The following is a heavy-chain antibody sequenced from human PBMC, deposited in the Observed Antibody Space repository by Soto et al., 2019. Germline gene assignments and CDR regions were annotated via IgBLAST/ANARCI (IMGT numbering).Heavy chain of an antibody. D-gene: IGHD1-1*01. Sequence: SETLPLTCTVSGCSLRSYYGSWIRQPPGKGLEWIAYIYYSGTTNYNPPRKRRVTISVDTSKNQFSLNLSSVTAADTAVYYCERELPQRQGRNMDVWGQGTTVTVSS. CDR2: IYYSGTT. J-gene: IGHJ6*02. CDR1: GCSLRSYY. V-gene: IGHV4-59*12. CDR3: ERELPQRQGRNMDV.